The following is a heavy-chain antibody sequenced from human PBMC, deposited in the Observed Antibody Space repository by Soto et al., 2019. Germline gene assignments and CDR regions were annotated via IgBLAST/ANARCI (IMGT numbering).Heavy chain of an antibody. J-gene: IGHJ6*02. V-gene: IGHV2-5*02. CDR1: AFSLSTGGVG. CDR2: IYWDDDK. D-gene: IGHD2-21*02. CDR3: IQSRCGGDCLQSYASYYYYGMDV. Sequence: SGPTLVNPTQTLTLTCTFSAFSLSTGGVGVGWIRQPPGKALEWLALIYWDDDKRYSPSLRSRLTISKDTSKNQVVLTMTNMDPVDTATYYCIQSRCGGDCLQSYASYYYYGMDVWGQGTTVTVSS.